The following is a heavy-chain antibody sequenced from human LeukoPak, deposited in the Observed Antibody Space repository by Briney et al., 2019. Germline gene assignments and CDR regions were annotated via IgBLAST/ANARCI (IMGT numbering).Heavy chain of an antibody. Sequence: GGSLRLSCAASGFTFSSYWMSWVRQAPGKGLEWVANINQDGSGKYYVHSVKGRLTLSRDNAKNSLYLQMNSLRAEDTAVYYCARVVGAGYFDLWGRGTLVTVSS. CDR2: INQDGSGK. D-gene: IGHD1-26*01. CDR1: GFTFSSYW. CDR3: ARVVGAGYFDL. V-gene: IGHV3-7*01. J-gene: IGHJ2*01.